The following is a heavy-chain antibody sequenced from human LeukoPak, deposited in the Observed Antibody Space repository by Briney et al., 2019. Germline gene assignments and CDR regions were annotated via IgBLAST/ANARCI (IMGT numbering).Heavy chain of an antibody. CDR1: GYTLIELS. CDR3: ATVAQGVVGATGSLDY. D-gene: IGHD1-26*01. J-gene: IGHJ4*02. V-gene: IGHV1-24*01. CDR2: FDPEDGET. Sequence: ASVKASCKVSGYTLIELSMHWVRQAPGKGLEWMGGFDPEDGETIYAQRFQGRVTMTEDTSTDTAYMELSRLRSEDTAVYYCATVAQGVVGATGSLDYWGQGTLVTVSS.